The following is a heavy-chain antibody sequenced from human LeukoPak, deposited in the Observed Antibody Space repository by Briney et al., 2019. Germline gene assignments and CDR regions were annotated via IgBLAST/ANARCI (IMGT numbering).Heavy chain of an antibody. V-gene: IGHV4-59*01. J-gene: IGHJ2*01. CDR3: ARDKGPYWYFDL. Sequence: SETLSLTCTVSGGSISTYYWTWIRQPPGKGLEWIGYIYNSGSTDYNPSLKSRVTISINLSKNQISLKLTSVTAADTALYYCARDKGPYWYFDLWGRGTLVTVSS. CDR2: IYNSGST. CDR1: GGSISTYY.